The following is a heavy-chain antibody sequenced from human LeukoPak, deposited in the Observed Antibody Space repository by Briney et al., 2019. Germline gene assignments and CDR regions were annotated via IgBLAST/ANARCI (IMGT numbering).Heavy chain of an antibody. Sequence: TGGSLRLSCAVPVFPLRSDLVNRVRQAPGKGLEWVSSISSISRYLYYADSVTGRFTISRDNAKNSLYLQMNSLRAEDTAIYYCARDRDYYDLSSSAPDAIVVWGQGTMVTVSS. CDR1: VFPLRSDL. CDR2: ISSISRYL. D-gene: IGHD3-22*01. CDR3: ARDRDYYDLSSSAPDAIVV. J-gene: IGHJ3*01. V-gene: IGHV3-21*01.